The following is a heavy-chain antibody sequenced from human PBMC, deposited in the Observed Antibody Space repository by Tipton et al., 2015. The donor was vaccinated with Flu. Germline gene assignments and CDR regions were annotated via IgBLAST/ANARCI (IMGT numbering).Heavy chain of an antibody. CDR3: ARDRGANWGGIAATPGY. Sequence: QLVQSGAEVKKPGASVKVSCKASGYTFTSYGISWVRQAPGQGLEWMGWISAYNGNTHYAQKLQGRVTMTTDTSTSTAYMELRSRGADDRAGYYGARDRGANWGGIAATPGYWGQGTLVTVSS. J-gene: IGHJ4*02. V-gene: IGHV1-18*01. CDR1: GYTFTSYG. CDR2: ISAYNGNT. D-gene: IGHD2-15*01.